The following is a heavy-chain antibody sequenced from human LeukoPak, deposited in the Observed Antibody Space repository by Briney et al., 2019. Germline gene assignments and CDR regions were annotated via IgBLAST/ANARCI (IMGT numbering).Heavy chain of an antibody. CDR2: IHYTGST. J-gene: IGHJ5*02. CDR3: ARLRPPHYGSGSYYRRRSRDWFDP. CDR1: GGSISSYY. Sequence: PSETLSLTCTVSGGSISSYYWSWIRQSPGKGLECIGYIHYTGSTNYNPSLKSRVTISVDTSKNQFSLKLSSVTAADTAVYYRARLRPPHYGSGSYYRRRSRDWFDPWGQGTLVTVSS. D-gene: IGHD3-10*01. V-gene: IGHV4-59*12.